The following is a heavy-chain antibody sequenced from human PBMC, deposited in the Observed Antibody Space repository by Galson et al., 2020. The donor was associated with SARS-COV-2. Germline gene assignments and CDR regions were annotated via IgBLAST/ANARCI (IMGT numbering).Heavy chain of an antibody. CDR3: ARDLGSGSYHTPIGY. D-gene: IGHD3-10*01. V-gene: IGHV3-21*01. Sequence: GASLKISCAASGFTFSCYSMNWVRQAPGKGLEWVSSINNSSIYMYYVSSVKGRFTISRDNAKNSLFLQMNSLRAEDTAVYYCARDLGSGSYHTPIGYWGQGTLVTVSS. J-gene: IGHJ4*02. CDR1: GFTFSCYS. CDR2: INNSSIYM.